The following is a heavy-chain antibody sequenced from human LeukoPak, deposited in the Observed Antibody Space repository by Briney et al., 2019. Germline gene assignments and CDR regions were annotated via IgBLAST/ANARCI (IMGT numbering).Heavy chain of an antibody. CDR2: SSSSNTL. Sequence: TFSSSSNTLYYADSVKGRFTISRDNAKNSLYLQMNSLRAEDTAVYYCARKSGGYWGQGTLVTVSS. CDR3: ARKSGGY. D-gene: IGHD3-10*01. J-gene: IGHJ4*02. V-gene: IGHV3-69-1*01.